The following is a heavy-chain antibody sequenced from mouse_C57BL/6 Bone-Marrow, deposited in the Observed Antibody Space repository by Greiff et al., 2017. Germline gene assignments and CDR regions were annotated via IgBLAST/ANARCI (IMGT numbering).Heavy chain of an antibody. CDR2: IYPGGGYT. V-gene: IGHV1-63*01. Sequence: VQLQQSGAELVRPGTSVKMSCKASGYTFTNYWIGWAKQRPGHGLEWIGDIYPGGGYTNYHEKFKGKATLTADKSSSTAYMQFSSLTSEDSAIYYCARRGGYSNYAMDYWGQGTSVTVSS. J-gene: IGHJ4*01. D-gene: IGHD2-5*01. CDR1: GYTFTNYW. CDR3: ARRGGYSNYAMDY.